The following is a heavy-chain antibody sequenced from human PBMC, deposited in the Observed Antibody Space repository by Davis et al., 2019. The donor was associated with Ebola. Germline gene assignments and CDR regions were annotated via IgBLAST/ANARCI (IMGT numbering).Heavy chain of an antibody. CDR1: GYRFTYYG. D-gene: IGHD5-12*01. Sequence: AASVKVSCKASGYRFTYYGVSWVRQAPGQGFEWMGWISGYNGNTNSAQKFQGRVRMTTDTSTGTAYMELSSLRSEDTAVYYCARTSGYEYYYYYGMDVWGQGTTVTVSS. V-gene: IGHV1-18*01. CDR3: ARTSGYEYYYYYGMDV. J-gene: IGHJ6*02. CDR2: ISGYNGNT.